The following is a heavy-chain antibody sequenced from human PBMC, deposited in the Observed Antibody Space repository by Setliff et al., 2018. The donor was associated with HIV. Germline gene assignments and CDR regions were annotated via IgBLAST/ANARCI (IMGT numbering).Heavy chain of an antibody. CDR3: ARLMEGFFDL. CDR2: ISDSGDNT. D-gene: IGHD3-3*01. CDR1: GFTFSSYG. V-gene: IGHV3-23*01. J-gene: IGHJ2*01. Sequence: GGSLRLSCAASGFTFSSYGMSWVRQAPERGLEWVSAISDSGDNTNYADPVKGRFTISRDDSKNTLYLQMTSLRAEDTAVYYCARLMEGFFDLWGRGTLVTVSS.